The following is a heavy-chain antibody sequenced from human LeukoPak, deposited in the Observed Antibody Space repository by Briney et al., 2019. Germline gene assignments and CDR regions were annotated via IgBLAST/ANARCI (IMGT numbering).Heavy chain of an antibody. D-gene: IGHD6-13*01. CDR3: ARSRCISCAFDL. CDR2: FYYSGTT. V-gene: IGHV4-59*08. Sequence: SETLSLTCTASGGSIRSYYWSWVRQPPGKGLEWIGYFYYSGTTNYNPSPKRRLTIYIDTSENHFSLELSSVTSADTAVYYCARSRCISCAFDLWGQGTMVTVSS. J-gene: IGHJ3*01. CDR1: GGSIRSYY.